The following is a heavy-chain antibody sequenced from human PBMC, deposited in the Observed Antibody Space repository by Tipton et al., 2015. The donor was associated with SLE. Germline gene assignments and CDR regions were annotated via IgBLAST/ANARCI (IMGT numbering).Heavy chain of an antibody. CDR2: ISAYIGNT. CDR3: ARHGGIVDGEDY. D-gene: IGHD1-26*01. V-gene: IGHV1-18*01. Sequence: QLVQSGAEVKKPGASVKVSCKASGYTFTHYGITWLRQAPGQGLEWMGWISAYIGNTHYAQKFQGRVTMTTDTSTSTAYMELRSLGSDDTAVYYCARHGGIVDGEDYWGQGTLVTVSS. J-gene: IGHJ4*02. CDR1: GYTFTHYG.